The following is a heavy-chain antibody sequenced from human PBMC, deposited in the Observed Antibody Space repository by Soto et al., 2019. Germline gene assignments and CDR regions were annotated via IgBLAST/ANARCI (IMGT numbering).Heavy chain of an antibody. V-gene: IGHV3-48*01. CDR1: GFTFSSYS. J-gene: IGHJ4*02. D-gene: IGHD3-9*01. CDR3: ARAYYDILTGYYGYYFDY. Sequence: TGGSLRLSCAASGFTFSSYSMNWVRQAPGKGLEWVSYISSSSSTIYYADSVKGRFTISRDNAKNSLYLQMNSLRAEDTAVYYCARAYYDILTGYYGYYFDYWGQGTLVTVSS. CDR2: ISSSSSTI.